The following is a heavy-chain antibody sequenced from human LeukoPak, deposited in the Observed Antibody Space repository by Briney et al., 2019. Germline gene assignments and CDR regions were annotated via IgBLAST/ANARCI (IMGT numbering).Heavy chain of an antibody. J-gene: IGHJ4*02. CDR3: ARHSSRWELLVDYFDY. CDR1: GYSISSGYY. V-gene: IGHV4-38-2*01. D-gene: IGHD1-26*01. Sequence: SETLSLTCAVSGYSISSGYYWGWIRQPPGKGLEWIGSIYHSGSTYYNPSLKSRVTISVDTSKNQFSLKLSSVTAADTAVYYCARHSSRWELLVDYFDYWGQGTLVTVS. CDR2: IYHSGST.